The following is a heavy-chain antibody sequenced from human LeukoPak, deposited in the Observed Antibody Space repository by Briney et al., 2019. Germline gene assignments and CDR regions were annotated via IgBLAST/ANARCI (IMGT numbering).Heavy chain of an antibody. V-gene: IGHV3-7*03. CDR2: IKQDGSEK. CDR1: GFTFSSYW. Sequence: QPGGSLRLSCAASGFTFSSYWMSWVRQAPGKGLEWVANIKQDGSEKYYVDSVKGRFTISRDNAKNSLYLQMNSLRAEDTALYYCAKDISRMVATSTIFDYWGQGTLVTVSS. D-gene: IGHD5-12*01. CDR3: AKDISRMVATSTIFDY. J-gene: IGHJ4*02.